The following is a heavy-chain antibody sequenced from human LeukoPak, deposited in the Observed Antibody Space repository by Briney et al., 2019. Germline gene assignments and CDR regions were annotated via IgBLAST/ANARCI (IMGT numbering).Heavy chain of an antibody. CDR2: ISGSGGST. CDR3: AKGYPDIAARPDDWFDP. V-gene: IGHV3-23*01. Sequence: GGSLRLSCAASGFTFSNSAMSWVRQAPGKGLEWVSAISGSGGSTYYADSVKGRFTISRDNSKNTLYLQMNSLRAEDTAVYYCAKGYPDIAARPDDWFDPWGQGTLVTVSS. CDR1: GFTFSNSA. J-gene: IGHJ5*02. D-gene: IGHD6-6*01.